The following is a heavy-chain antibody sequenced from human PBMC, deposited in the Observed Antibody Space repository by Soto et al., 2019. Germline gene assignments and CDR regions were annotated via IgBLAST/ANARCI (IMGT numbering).Heavy chain of an antibody. CDR1: GGSISGSSYY. V-gene: IGHV4-39*01. CDR2: IYYTGRT. Sequence: QLQLQESGPGLVKPSETLSLTCTVSGGSISGSSYYWGWIRQPPGKGLECIGAIYYTGRTYYKPSLKSRVTITVDTSKNQFSLKLNSVSAADTAVYYCASGGEGSIAVAGWGQGTLVTVSS. D-gene: IGHD6-19*01. CDR3: ASGGEGSIAVAG. J-gene: IGHJ4*02.